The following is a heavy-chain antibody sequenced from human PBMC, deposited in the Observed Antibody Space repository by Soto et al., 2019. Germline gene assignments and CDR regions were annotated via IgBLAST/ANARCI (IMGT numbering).Heavy chain of an antibody. CDR2: ISAYNGDT. D-gene: IGHD3-9*01. J-gene: IGHJ4*02. Sequence: QDHLVHSGAEVKKPGASAKVSCKASGYTFKNYGINWVRQAPGRGLEWVAWISAYNGDTSYAQHFQGRVTMTTETVTNTAYMELRSLRPDDTAVYFCVLGGLETGYYRDMDYWGQGTLVSVSS. V-gene: IGHV1-18*04. CDR3: VLGGLETGYYRDMDY. CDR1: GYTFKNYG.